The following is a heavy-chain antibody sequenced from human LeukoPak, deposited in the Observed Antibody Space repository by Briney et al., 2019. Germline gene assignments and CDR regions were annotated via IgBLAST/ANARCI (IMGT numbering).Heavy chain of an antibody. CDR2: IYYSGST. J-gene: IGHJ4*02. V-gene: IGHV4-59*05. CDR3: VRLLRAAMAFDY. D-gene: IGHD5-18*01. CDR1: GGSISSYY. Sequence: PSETLSLTCTVSGGSISSYYWSWIRQPPGKGLEWIGSIYYSGSTYYNPSLKSRVTISVDTSKNQFSLKLSSVTAADTAVYYCVRLLRAAMAFDYWGQGTLVTVSS.